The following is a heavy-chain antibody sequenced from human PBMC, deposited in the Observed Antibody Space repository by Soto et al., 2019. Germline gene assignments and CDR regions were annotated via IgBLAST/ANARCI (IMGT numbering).Heavy chain of an antibody. CDR2: IIPIFGTA. V-gene: IGHV1-69*01. D-gene: IGHD2-2*02. CDR3: AREDIVVVPAAIRQVVGYYFDY. J-gene: IGHJ4*02. CDR1: GGTFSSYA. Sequence: QVQLVQSGAEVKKPGSSVKVSCKASGGTFSSYAISLVRQAPGQGLEWMGGIIPIFGTANYAQKFQGRVTITADESTSTDYMELSSLRSEDTAVYYCAREDIVVVPAAIRQVVGYYFDYWGPGTLVTVSS.